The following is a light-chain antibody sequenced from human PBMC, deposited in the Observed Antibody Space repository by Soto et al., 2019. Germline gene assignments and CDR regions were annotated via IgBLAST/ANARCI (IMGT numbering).Light chain of an antibody. CDR1: SSDVGGYNY. V-gene: IGLV2-14*03. CDR2: DVS. Sequence: QSALTQPASVSGSPGQSITISCTGTSSDVGGYNYVSWYQHHPGRAPKLMIFDVSNRPSGVSNRFSGSKSGNTASLTISGLQPEAEVFYDSASNKTSNPSQNVSGPGTKDT. J-gene: IGLJ1*01. CDR3: ASNKTSNPSQNV.